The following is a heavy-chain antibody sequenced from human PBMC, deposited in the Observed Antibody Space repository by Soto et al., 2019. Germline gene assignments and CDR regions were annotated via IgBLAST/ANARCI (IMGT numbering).Heavy chain of an antibody. D-gene: IGHD6-13*01. CDR1: GFTFSSYS. V-gene: IGHV4-59*12. Sequence: PGGSLRLSGAASGFTFSSYSMNWVRQPPGKGLEWIGYIYYRGSTNYNPSLKSRVTISVDKSKNQFSLKLSSVTAADTAVYYCARRWQQLVFYFDYWGQGTLVTVSS. J-gene: IGHJ4*02. CDR3: ARRWQQLVFYFDY. CDR2: IYYRGST.